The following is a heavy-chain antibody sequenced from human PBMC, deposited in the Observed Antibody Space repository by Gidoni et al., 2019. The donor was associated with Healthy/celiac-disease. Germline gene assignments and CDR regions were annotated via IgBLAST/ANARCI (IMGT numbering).Heavy chain of an antibody. CDR3: ARDCSSARCGGMDV. J-gene: IGHJ6*02. CDR1: GGSISSYY. V-gene: IGHV4-59*01. Sequence: QVQLQESGPGLVKPSETLSLTCTVSGGSISSYYWSWIRQPPGKGLEWIGYIYYSGSTNYTPSLKSRVTISVDTSKNQFSLKLSSVTAADTAVYYCARDCSSARCGGMDVWGQGTTVTVSS. D-gene: IGHD3-10*02. CDR2: IYYSGST.